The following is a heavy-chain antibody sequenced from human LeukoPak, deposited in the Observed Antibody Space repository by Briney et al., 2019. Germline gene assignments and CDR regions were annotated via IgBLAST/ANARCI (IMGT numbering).Heavy chain of an antibody. J-gene: IGHJ4*02. CDR1: RVSITTGGDY. CDR2: ISYSGAS. D-gene: IGHD5-12*01. Sequence: PSETLSLTCTDSRVSITTGGDYSGWIRQTPGKGLEWIASISYSGASFYNPSLKSRVTIPRDTSKNQFSLRLTSVSAADTAVYFCASQYSKWGQGTLLTVSS. V-gene: IGHV4-39*01. CDR3: ASQYSK.